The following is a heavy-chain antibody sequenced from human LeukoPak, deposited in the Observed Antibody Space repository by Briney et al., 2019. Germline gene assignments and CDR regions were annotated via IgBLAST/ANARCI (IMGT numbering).Heavy chain of an antibody. CDR2: IYHSGST. CDR3: ARRDITMVRGVINNWFDP. J-gene: IGHJ5*02. V-gene: IGHV4-4*02. CDR1: GGSISTYNW. Sequence: PSGTLSLTCAVSGGSISTYNWWSWVRQPPGKGLEWIGEIYHSGSTNYNPSLKSRVTISVDKSKNQFSLKLSSVTAADTAVYYCARRDITMVRGVINNWFDPWGQGTLVTVSS. D-gene: IGHD3-10*01.